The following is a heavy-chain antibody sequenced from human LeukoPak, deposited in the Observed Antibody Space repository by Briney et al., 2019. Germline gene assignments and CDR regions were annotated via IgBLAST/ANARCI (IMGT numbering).Heavy chain of an antibody. CDR3: ATPAYYYGSGSYYNVAFDI. J-gene: IGHJ3*02. D-gene: IGHD3-10*01. CDR2: IYYSGST. Sequence: SETLSLTCTVSGGSISSSSYYWGWIRQPPGKGLEWIGSIYYSGSTYYNPSLKSRVTISVDTSKNQFSLKLSSVTAADTAVYYCATPAYYYGSGSYYNVAFDIWGQGTMVTVSS. CDR1: GGSISSSSYY. V-gene: IGHV4-39*01.